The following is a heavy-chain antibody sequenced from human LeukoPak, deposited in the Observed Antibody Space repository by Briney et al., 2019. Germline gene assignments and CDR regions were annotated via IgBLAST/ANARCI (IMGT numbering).Heavy chain of an antibody. D-gene: IGHD2-15*01. Sequence: PGRSLRLSCTASGFTFGDYAMSWVRQAPGKGLEWVGFIRSKAYGGTTEYAASVKGRFTISRDDSKSIAYLQMNSLKTEDTAVYYCTREEVVAAATRHYYYYYGMDVWGQGATVTVSS. J-gene: IGHJ6*02. CDR1: GFTFGDYA. V-gene: IGHV3-49*04. CDR3: TREEVVAAATRHYYYYYGMDV. CDR2: IRSKAYGGTT.